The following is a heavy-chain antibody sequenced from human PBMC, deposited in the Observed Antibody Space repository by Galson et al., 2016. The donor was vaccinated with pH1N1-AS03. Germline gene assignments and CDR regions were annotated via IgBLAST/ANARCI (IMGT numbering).Heavy chain of an antibody. D-gene: IGHD1-14*01. V-gene: IGHV1-69*04. CDR2: IIPGLDVP. J-gene: IGHJ3*02. CDR1: GGTFSSYV. Sequence: SVKVSCKASGGTFSSYVINWVRQAPGQGLEWMGRIIPGLDVPNYAQKFQGRVTITADKSTRTAHMELSSLRSEDTAVYYCARDSTITGTTEDDALDIWGQGTMVIVSS. CDR3: ARDSTITGTTEDDALDI.